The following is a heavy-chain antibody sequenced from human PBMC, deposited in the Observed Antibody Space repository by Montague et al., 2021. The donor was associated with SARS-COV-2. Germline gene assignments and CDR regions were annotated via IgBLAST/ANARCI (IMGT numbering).Heavy chain of an antibody. V-gene: IGHV3-48*03. J-gene: IGHJ6*02. Sequence: SLRLSCAASGFSFSSYEMNWARQAPGKGLEWISYISSGSGSSIHYADSVRGRFTISRANAKNSLYLQMNGLRAEDTAIYYCVRDVDPNSWDGMDVWGQGTTVTVSS. CDR2: ISSGSGSSI. CDR1: GFSFSSYE. CDR3: VRDVDPNSWDGMDV. D-gene: IGHD2-15*01.